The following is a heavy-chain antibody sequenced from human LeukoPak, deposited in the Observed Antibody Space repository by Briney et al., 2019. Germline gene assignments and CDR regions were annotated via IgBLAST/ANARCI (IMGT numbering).Heavy chain of an antibody. J-gene: IGHJ1*01. CDR2: ISSSSSYI. V-gene: IGHV3-21*04. D-gene: IGHD5-12*01. CDR1: GFTFSSYS. Sequence: PGGSLRLSCAASGFTFSSYSMNWVRQAPGKGLEWVSSISSSSSYIYYADSVKGRFTISRDNSKNTLYLQMNSLRAEDTAVYYCAKSLFETGYDFQHWGQGTLVTVSS. CDR3: AKSLFETGYDFQH.